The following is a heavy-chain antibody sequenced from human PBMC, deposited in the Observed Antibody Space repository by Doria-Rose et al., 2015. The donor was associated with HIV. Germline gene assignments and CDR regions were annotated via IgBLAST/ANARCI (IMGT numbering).Heavy chain of an antibody. Sequence: QVTLKESGPVLVKPTETLTLTCTVSGVSLSSPGMGVSWIRQPPGKALEWLANIFSDDVRSYKTSLKSRLTISSGASKSQVVLTMTDMDPVDTATYYCARIKSSRWYHKYYFDFWGQGTLVIVSA. CDR2: IFSDDVR. D-gene: IGHD6-13*01. J-gene: IGHJ4*02. CDR3: ARIKSSRWYHKYYFDF. CDR1: GVSLSSPGMG. V-gene: IGHV2-26*01.